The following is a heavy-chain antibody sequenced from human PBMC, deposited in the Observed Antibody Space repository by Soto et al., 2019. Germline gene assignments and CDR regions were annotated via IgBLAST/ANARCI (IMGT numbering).Heavy chain of an antibody. Sequence: GESLKISCAASGFTVSSNYMSWVRQAPGKGLEWVSVIYSGGSTYYADSVKGRFTISRDNSKNTLYLQMNSLRAEDTAVYYCASATIFHFFDYWGQGTLVTVSS. CDR3: ASATIFHFFDY. D-gene: IGHD3-9*01. CDR1: GFTVSSNY. V-gene: IGHV3-53*01. CDR2: IYSGGST. J-gene: IGHJ4*02.